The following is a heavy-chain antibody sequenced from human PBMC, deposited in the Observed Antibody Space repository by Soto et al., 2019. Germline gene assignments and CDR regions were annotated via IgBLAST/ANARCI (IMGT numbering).Heavy chain of an antibody. V-gene: IGHV3-64*01. CDR1: GFAVGSHA. CDR3: ARFAPSSSWDCGGDCEPTYYFDY. CDR2: ISSNGGST. Sequence: GGSLRLSCADCGFAVGSHAMHWVRQAPGKGLEYVSAISSNGGSTYYANSVKGRFTISRDDSKNTLYLQMGSLRAEDMAVYYCARFAPSSSWDCGGDCEPTYYFDYWGQGT. D-gene: IGHD2-21*02. J-gene: IGHJ4*02.